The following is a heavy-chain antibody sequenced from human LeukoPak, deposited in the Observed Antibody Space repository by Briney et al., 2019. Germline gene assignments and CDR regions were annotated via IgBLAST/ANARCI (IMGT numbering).Heavy chain of an antibody. D-gene: IGHD4-11*01. CDR2: IRHVGSNE. CDR1: GFAFSTYG. Sequence: GGSLRLSCAASGFAFSTYGMHWVRQAPGKGLEWLAFIRHVGSNEYYADSVRGRFAISRDNSQNTLHLQMNILRVEDTAVYYCVKDWGVLPDYSADGFDIWGPGTVVTVSS. V-gene: IGHV3-30*02. CDR3: VKDWGVLPDYSADGFDI. J-gene: IGHJ3*02.